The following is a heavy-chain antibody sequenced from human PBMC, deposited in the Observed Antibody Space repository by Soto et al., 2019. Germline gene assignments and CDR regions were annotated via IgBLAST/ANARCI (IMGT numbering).Heavy chain of an antibody. D-gene: IGHD3-10*01. Sequence: GGSLRLSCAASGFTFSGYAMSWVRQAPGKGLEWVSSIRRSGDRTSYADSVEGRFTISRDDSKNTLFLQMDSLRGEDTAVYHCAKNRGSGNPFYYDMAVWGHGTAVTVSS. CDR3: AKNRGSGNPFYYDMAV. J-gene: IGHJ6*02. CDR1: GFTFSGYA. CDR2: IRRSGDRT. V-gene: IGHV3-23*01.